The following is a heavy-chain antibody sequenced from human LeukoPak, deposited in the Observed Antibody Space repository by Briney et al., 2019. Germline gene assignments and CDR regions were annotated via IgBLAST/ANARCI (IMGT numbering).Heavy chain of an antibody. J-gene: IGHJ4*02. CDR2: ISYNGGRK. Sequence: GGSLRLSCVASGFSFSGYAIHWVRQAPGKGLEWVALISYNGGRKDHADSVKGRFTIDRDNSKNTVYLHMNSLRPDDTAIYFCARQEARNYYYEGLDYWGQGNLVTVSS. CDR3: ARQEARNYYYEGLDY. CDR1: GFSFSGYA. V-gene: IGHV3-30*04. D-gene: IGHD3-22*01.